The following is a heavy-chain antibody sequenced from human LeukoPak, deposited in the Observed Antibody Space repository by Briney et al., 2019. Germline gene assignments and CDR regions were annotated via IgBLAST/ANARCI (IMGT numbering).Heavy chain of an antibody. D-gene: IGHD4-17*01. Sequence: PRASLKISCKASGGTISSYASTWVRQDPGQGLEWMGGLSPLFGTANYAQKFQGRVTITADESTSTAYMELSSLRSEDTAVYYCARVRGDAQYGDYDVGGAFDIWGQGTMVTVSS. J-gene: IGHJ3*02. CDR1: GGTISSYA. CDR3: ARVRGDAQYGDYDVGGAFDI. CDR2: LSPLFGTA. V-gene: IGHV1-69*01.